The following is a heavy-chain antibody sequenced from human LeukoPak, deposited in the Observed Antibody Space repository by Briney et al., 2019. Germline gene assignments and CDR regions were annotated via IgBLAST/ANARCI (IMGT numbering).Heavy chain of an antibody. V-gene: IGHV3-66*01. CDR1: GFTVSGNY. J-gene: IGHJ6*02. CDR2: LYSGGST. Sequence: GGSLRLSCAASGFTVSGNYMSWVRQAPGKGLEWVSLLYSGGSTYYADSVKGRFSISRDNSKNTLYLQMNSLRAEDTAVYYCASRHKGYYYGMDVWGQGTTVTVSS. CDR3: ASRHKGYYYGMDV.